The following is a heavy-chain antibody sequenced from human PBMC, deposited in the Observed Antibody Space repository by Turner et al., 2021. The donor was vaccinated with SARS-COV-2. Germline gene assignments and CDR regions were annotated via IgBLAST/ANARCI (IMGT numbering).Heavy chain of an antibody. CDR2: IVPMFGTT. D-gene: IGHD1-1*01. CDR3: ARDTLELATTIE. V-gene: IGHV1-69*01. CDR1: GGTFSHYA. J-gene: IGHJ4*02. Sequence: QVQLVQSGAEVKKPGSSVKVSCKASGGTFSHYAISWVRQAPGQGLEWKGGIVPMFGTTKNAQNFQGRVTFTADEPTTTAYMVLSSLTSEDTAVYYCARDTLELATTIEWGQGTQVTVSS.